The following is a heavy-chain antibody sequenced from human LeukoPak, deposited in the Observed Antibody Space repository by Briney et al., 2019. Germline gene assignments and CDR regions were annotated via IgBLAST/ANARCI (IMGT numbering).Heavy chain of an antibody. J-gene: IGHJ4*02. CDR3: AKEVLVYYDSSGSYFDY. D-gene: IGHD3-22*01. CDR1: GFTFSSYA. CDR2: ISYDGSNK. V-gene: IGHV3-30*18. Sequence: PGGSLRLSCAASGFTFSSYAMSWVRQGPGKGLEWVAVISYDGSNKYYADSVKGRFTISRDNSKNTLYLQMNSLRAEDTAVYYCAKEVLVYYDSSGSYFDYWGQGTLVTVSS.